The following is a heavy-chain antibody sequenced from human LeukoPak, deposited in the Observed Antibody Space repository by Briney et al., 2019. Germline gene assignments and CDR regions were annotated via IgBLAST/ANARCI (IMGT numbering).Heavy chain of an antibody. CDR3: AREGMIAVAGTRTITSFFDY. Sequence: SETLSLTCTVSGGSISSSSYYWGWIRQPPGKGLEWIGSIYYSGSTNYNPSLKSRVTISVDTSKNQFSLKLSSVTAADTAVYYCAREGMIAVAGTRTITSFFDYWGQGTLVTVSS. J-gene: IGHJ4*02. CDR1: GGSISSSSYY. D-gene: IGHD6-19*01. V-gene: IGHV4-39*07. CDR2: IYYSGST.